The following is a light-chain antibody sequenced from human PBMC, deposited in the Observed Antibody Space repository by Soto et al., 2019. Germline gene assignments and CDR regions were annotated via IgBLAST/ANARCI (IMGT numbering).Light chain of an antibody. J-gene: IGKJ2*01. CDR3: MQALQTPYT. Sequence: DIVMTQSPLSLPVTPGEPASISCRSSQSLLHSNGYNYLDWYLQKPGQSPQLLIYLGSNRASGVPDRFSGSGSGTDFTLKISRVEAEDVGVYYCMQALQTPYTVGQGPKLEIK. V-gene: IGKV2-28*01. CDR1: QSLLHSNGYNY. CDR2: LGS.